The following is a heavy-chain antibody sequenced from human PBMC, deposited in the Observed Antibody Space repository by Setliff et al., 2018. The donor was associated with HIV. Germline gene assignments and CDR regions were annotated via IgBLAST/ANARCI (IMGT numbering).Heavy chain of an antibody. J-gene: IGHJ4*02. D-gene: IGHD6-19*01. CDR3: ANMQWASNAWYSFDY. V-gene: IGHV3-7*03. CDR2: IKQDGSEI. Sequence: GGSLRLSCAASGFTFSSYWMSWVRQAPGKGPEWVANIKQDGSEIHYVASVEGRFTISRDNAKNSLYLQMNSLRAEDTAVYYCANMQWASNAWYSFDYWGQGALVTISS. CDR1: GFTFSSYW.